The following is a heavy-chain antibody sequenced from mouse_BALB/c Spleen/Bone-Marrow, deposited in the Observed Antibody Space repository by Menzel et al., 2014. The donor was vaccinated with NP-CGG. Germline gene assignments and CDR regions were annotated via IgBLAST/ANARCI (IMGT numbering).Heavy chain of an antibody. D-gene: IGHD4-1*01. Sequence: VQLVESGPGLVAPSQSLSITCTVSGFSLTSYGVHWVRQPPGKGLEWLGVIWAGGSTNYNSALMSRLSISKDNSKSQVFLKMNSLQTDDTATYYCAGTGPFAYWGQGTLVTVSA. V-gene: IGHV2-9*02. CDR3: AGTGPFAY. CDR1: GFSLTSYG. CDR2: IWAGGST. J-gene: IGHJ3*01.